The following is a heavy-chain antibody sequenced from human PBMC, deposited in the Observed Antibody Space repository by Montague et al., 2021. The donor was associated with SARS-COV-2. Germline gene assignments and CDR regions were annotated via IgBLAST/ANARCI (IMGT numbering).Heavy chain of an antibody. J-gene: IGHJ5*02. CDR2: IYWDDAK. CDR3: AHKLYGINRRWFDP. D-gene: IGHD1-14*01. V-gene: IGHV2-5*02. CDR1: GFSLTTRGVG. Sequence: PALVKPTQTLTLTCTFSGFSLTTRGVGVGRIRQPPGKALEWLALIYWDDAKHYSPSLKSRLTITKDTSKNQVVLTMTNVDPVDTATYYCAHKLYGINRRWFDPWGQGTLVTVSS.